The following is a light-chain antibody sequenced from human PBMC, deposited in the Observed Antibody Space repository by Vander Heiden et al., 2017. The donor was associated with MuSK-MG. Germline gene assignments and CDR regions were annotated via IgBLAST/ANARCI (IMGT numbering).Light chain of an antibody. CDR1: QGISNY. Sequence: DIQMTQSPSSLSASVGDRVTITCRASQGISNYLAWYQQKPGKVPKLMIYAAATLQSGVPSRFSGSGSGTDFTLTISSLQPEDVATYYCQKYTSAPITFGQGTRLEIK. CDR2: AAA. CDR3: QKYTSAPIT. V-gene: IGKV1-27*01. J-gene: IGKJ5*01.